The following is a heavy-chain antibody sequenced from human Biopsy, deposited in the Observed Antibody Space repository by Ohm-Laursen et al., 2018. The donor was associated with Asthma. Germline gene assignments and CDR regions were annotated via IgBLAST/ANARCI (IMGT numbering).Heavy chain of an antibody. V-gene: IGHV3-7*03. D-gene: IGHD3-9*01. CDR1: GFTFGDYW. J-gene: IGHJ5*02. CDR2: IKHDGSEK. Sequence: SLRPSCTASGFTFGDYWMSWVRQVPGKGLEWVANIKHDGSEKNHVDSLKGRFTISRDNSKNTLYLQMNSLRAEDTAVYYCAKAERYFDWYWFDPWGQGTLVTVSS. CDR3: AKAERYFDWYWFDP.